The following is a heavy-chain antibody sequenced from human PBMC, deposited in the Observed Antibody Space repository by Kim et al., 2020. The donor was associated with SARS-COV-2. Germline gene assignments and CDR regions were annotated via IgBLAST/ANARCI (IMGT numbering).Heavy chain of an antibody. V-gene: IGHV4-39*07. CDR3: ARDRQPLPRGWFDP. J-gene: IGHJ5*02. D-gene: IGHD6-13*01. Sequence: SETLSLTCTVSGGSISSSSYYWGWIRQPPGKGLEWIGSIYYSGSTYYNPSLKSRVTISVDTSKNQFSLKLSSVTAADTAVYYCARDRQPLPRGWFDPWGQGTLVTVSS. CDR1: GGSISSSSYY. CDR2: IYYSGST.